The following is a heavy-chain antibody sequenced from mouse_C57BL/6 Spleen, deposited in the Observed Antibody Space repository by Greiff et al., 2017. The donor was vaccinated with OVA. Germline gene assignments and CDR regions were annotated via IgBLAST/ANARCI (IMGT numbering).Heavy chain of an antibody. CDR1: GYSFTGYY. V-gene: IGHV1-42*01. CDR2: INPSTGGT. Sequence: VQLKQSGPELVKPGASVKISCKASGYSFTGYYMNWVKQSPEKSLEWIGEINPSTGGTTYNQKFKAKATLTVDKSSSTAYMQLKSLTSEDSAVYYCARRSYSNYDGYAMDDWGQGTSGTVSS. D-gene: IGHD2-5*01. J-gene: IGHJ4*01. CDR3: ARRSYSNYDGYAMDD.